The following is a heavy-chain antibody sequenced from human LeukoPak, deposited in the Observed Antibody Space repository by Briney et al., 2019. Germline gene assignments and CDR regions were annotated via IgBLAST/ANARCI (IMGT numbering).Heavy chain of an antibody. D-gene: IGHD2-15*01. CDR3: ARVGSQMRCSGGSGYVSRYYFDY. Sequence: SVKVSCQASGGTFSSYAISWVRQAPGQGLEWMGGIIPIFGTAHYAQKFQGRVTITADESTSTAYMELSSLRSEDTVVYYCARVGSQMRCSGGSGYVSRYYFDYWGQGTLVTVSS. V-gene: IGHV1-69*13. J-gene: IGHJ4*02. CDR1: GGTFSSYA. CDR2: IIPIFGTA.